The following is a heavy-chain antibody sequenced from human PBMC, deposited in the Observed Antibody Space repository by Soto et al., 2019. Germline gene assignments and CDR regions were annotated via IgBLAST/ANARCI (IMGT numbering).Heavy chain of an antibody. CDR1: GFTFSSYA. D-gene: IGHD6-19*01. Sequence: GGSLRLSCAASGFTFSSYAMHWVRQAPGKGLEWVAVISYDGSNKYYADSVKGRFTISRDNSKNTLYLQMNSLRAEDTAVYYCARDRSVIASSRIAVAFYFDYWGQGTLVTVS. J-gene: IGHJ4*02. V-gene: IGHV3-30-3*01. CDR2: ISYDGSNK. CDR3: ARDRSVIASSRIAVAFYFDY.